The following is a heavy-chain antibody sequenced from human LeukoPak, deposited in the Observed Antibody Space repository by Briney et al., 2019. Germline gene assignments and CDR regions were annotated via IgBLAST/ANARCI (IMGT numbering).Heavy chain of an antibody. V-gene: IGHV3-33*01. J-gene: IGHJ4*02. CDR1: GFTFSSYG. Sequence: PGRSLRLSCAASGFTFSSYGMHWVRQAPGQGLEWVAVIWYDGTNTYYADSVKGRFTISRDNSKNTLYLQMNSLRAEDTAVYYCARELIDILTGYYGFDYWGQGTLVTVSS. CDR3: ARELIDILTGYYGFDY. CDR2: IWYDGTNT. D-gene: IGHD3-9*01.